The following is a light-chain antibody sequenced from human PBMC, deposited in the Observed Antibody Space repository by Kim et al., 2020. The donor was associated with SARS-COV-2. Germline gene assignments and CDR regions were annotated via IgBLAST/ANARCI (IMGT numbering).Light chain of an antibody. CDR1: NIGSKS. CDR3: HVWDSSSDHPV. CDR2: HDS. J-gene: IGLJ3*02. Sequence: SYELTQPPSVSVAPGKTASITCGGNNIGSKSVHWYRQKPGQAPVLVIYHDSDRPSGIPERFSGSNSGNTATLTISRVEAWDEADYYCHVWDSSSDHPVFGGGTQLTVL. V-gene: IGLV3-21*04.